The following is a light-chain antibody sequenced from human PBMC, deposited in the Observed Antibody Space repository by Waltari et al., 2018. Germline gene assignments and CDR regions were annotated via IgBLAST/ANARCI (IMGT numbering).Light chain of an antibody. CDR1: RGHSSHT. Sequence: QLVLTQSPSASASLRASVKLPCTLSRGHSSHTIAWPQQKPERGPRYLMKVNRDGSPSKGDEIPDRFSGSSSGAERYLTISTVQSEDEADYYCQTGGHGTWVFGGGTKLTVL. CDR3: QTGGHGTWV. CDR2: VNRDGSP. V-gene: IGLV4-69*01. J-gene: IGLJ3*02.